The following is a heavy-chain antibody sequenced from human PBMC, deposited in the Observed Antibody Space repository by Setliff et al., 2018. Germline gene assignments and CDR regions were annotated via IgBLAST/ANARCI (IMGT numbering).Heavy chain of an antibody. Sequence: GESLKLSCAASGFTFSSYAMSWVRQAPGKGLEWVSAISGSGGSTYYADSVKGRFTISRDNSKNTLYLQMNSLRAEDTAVYYCAKVRARAVASQMYGMDVWGQGTTVTVS. D-gene: IGHD6-19*01. J-gene: IGHJ6*02. CDR2: ISGSGGST. V-gene: IGHV3-23*01. CDR1: GFTFSSYA. CDR3: AKVRARAVASQMYGMDV.